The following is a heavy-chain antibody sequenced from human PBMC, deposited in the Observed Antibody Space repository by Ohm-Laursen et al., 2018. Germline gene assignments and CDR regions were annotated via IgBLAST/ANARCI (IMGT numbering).Heavy chain of an antibody. V-gene: IGHV3-30*18. CDR1: GFTFSDYA. J-gene: IGHJ4*02. Sequence: SLRLSCTASGFTFSDYAMHWVRQAPGKGLEWVAVISYDGSNKYYADSVKGRFTISRDNSKNTLYLQMNSLRAEDTAVYYCAKDLGFLEWLFDYWGQGTLVTVSS. CDR2: ISYDGSNK. CDR3: AKDLGFLEWLFDY. D-gene: IGHD3-3*02.